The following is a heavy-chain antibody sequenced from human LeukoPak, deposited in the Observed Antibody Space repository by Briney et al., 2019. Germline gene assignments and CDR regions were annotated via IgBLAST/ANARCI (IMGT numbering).Heavy chain of an antibody. CDR2: ISSSGSTI. D-gene: IGHD3-10*02. J-gene: IGHJ6*04. CDR1: GFTFGDYG. V-gene: IGHV3-48*03. CDR3: AELGITMIGGV. Sequence: VRPGGSLRLSCAASGFTFGDYGMSWVRQAPGKGLEWVSYISSSGSTIYYADSVKGRFTISRDNAKNSLYLQMNSLRAEDTAVYYCAELGITMIGGVWGKGTTVTISS.